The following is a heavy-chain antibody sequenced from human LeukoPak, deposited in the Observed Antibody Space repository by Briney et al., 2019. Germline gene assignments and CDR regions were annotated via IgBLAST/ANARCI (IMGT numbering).Heavy chain of an antibody. V-gene: IGHV4-4*07. D-gene: IGHD3-16*01. Sequence: SETLSLTCSVSGGSISADYWIWIRQPAGKGLEYIGRYYPNGNTNYNPSLQSRVTMSVDTSKNQFSLELRSVTAADTAVYYCARETSQKGAHYMDVWGKGTTVTISS. CDR1: GGSISADY. J-gene: IGHJ6*03. CDR3: ARETSQKGAHYMDV. CDR2: YYPNGNT.